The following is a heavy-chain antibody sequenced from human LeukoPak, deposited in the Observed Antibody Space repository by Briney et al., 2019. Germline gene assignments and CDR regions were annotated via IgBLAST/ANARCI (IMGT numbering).Heavy chain of an antibody. Sequence: PSETLSLTCTVSGGSISSYYWSWIRQPPGKGLEWIGYIFYSGSTNYNPSLKSRVTISVDTSKNQFSLKLSSVTAADTAVYYCARGTRGGHFDYWGQGTLVPVSS. D-gene: IGHD2-2*01. CDR3: ARGTRGGHFDY. CDR2: IFYSGST. J-gene: IGHJ4*02. V-gene: IGHV4-59*08. CDR1: GGSISSYY.